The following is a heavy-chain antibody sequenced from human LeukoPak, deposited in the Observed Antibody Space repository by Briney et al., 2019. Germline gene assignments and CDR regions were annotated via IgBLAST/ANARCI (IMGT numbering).Heavy chain of an antibody. CDR2: IGPIGVYT. CDR3: ARSPPGRTNWNYYDY. CDR1: GFTFSDYA. Sequence: PGGSLRLSCAASGFTFSDYAMHWVRQAPGKGLEFVSVIGPIGVYTYYANSVKGRFTISRDNSKSTVSLQMGSLRDEEMAVYYCARSPPGRTNWNYYDYWGRGTLVTVSS. J-gene: IGHJ4*02. D-gene: IGHD1-1*01. V-gene: IGHV3-64*01.